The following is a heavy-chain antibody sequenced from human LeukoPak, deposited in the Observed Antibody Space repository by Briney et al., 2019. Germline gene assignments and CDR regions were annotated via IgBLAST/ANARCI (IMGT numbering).Heavy chain of an antibody. CDR2: ISSSSSYI. V-gene: IGHV3-21*01. J-gene: IGHJ6*03. D-gene: IGHD3-3*01. CDR1: GFTFSSYS. CDR3: ARVGGDYDFWSGIYYYYYMDV. Sequence: PGGSLRLSCAASGFTFSSYSMNWVRQAPGKGLEWVSSISSSSSYIYYADSVKGRFTISRDNAKNSLYLQMNSLRAEDTAVYYCARVGGDYDFWSGIYYYYYMDVWGKGTTVTVS.